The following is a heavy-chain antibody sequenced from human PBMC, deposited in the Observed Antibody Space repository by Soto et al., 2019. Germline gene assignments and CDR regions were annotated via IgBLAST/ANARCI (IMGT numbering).Heavy chain of an antibody. CDR1: GFTFSSYW. J-gene: IGHJ4*02. CDR2: INNDGSSR. V-gene: IGHV3-74*01. Sequence: PGGSLRLSCAASGFTFSSYWMHWVRQAPGKGLVWVSRINNDGSSRIYADSVKGRLTISRDNAKNTLYLQMNSLRAEDTAVYYCAREDYSSGWYHFDSWGQGTLVTVSS. CDR3: AREDYSSGWYHFDS. D-gene: IGHD6-13*01.